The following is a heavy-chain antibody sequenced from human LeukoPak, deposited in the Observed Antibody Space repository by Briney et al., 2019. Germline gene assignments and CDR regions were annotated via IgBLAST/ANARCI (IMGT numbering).Heavy chain of an antibody. V-gene: IGHV1-8*01. Sequence: ASVKVSCKASGYTFTSYDINWVRQATGQGLEWMGWMNPNSDNTGYAQKFQGRVTMTRNASISTAYMELSSLRSEDTAVYYCAVWFGELLGYWGQGTLVTVSS. CDR1: GYTFTSYD. CDR2: MNPNSDNT. J-gene: IGHJ4*02. D-gene: IGHD3-10*01. CDR3: AVWFGELLGY.